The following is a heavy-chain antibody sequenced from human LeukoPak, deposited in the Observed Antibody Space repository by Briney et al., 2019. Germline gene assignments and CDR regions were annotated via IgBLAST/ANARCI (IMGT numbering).Heavy chain of an antibody. CDR1: GGSISSYY. Sequence: PSETLSLTCTVSGGSISSYYWSWVRQPPGKGLEWIGYIYYSGSTNYNPSLKSRVTISVDTSKNQFSLKLSSVTAADTAVYYCASPNYYDSSGYHRGGIEFDYWGQGTLVTVSS. J-gene: IGHJ4*02. D-gene: IGHD3-22*01. CDR2: IYYSGST. CDR3: ASPNYYDSSGYHRGGIEFDY. V-gene: IGHV4-59*12.